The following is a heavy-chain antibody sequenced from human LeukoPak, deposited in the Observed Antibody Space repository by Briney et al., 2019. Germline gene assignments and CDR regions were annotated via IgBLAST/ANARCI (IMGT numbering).Heavy chain of an antibody. V-gene: IGHV3-33*08. Sequence: GGSLRLSCAASGFTFSSYSMSWVRQAPGRGLEWVAGIWYDGTDKYYADSVKGRFTISRDNSRNTLYLQMNSLRVEDTAMYSCARDPAGNRGNFDYWGQGTLVTVSS. D-gene: IGHD6-13*01. J-gene: IGHJ4*02. CDR2: IWYDGTDK. CDR3: ARDPAGNRGNFDY. CDR1: GFTFSSYS.